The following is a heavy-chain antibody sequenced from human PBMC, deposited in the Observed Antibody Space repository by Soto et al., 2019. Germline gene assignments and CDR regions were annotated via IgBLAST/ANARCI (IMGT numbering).Heavy chain of an antibody. CDR2: IYYSGST. CDR3: AKNEHELLGVGRNYYDSSRPDARDI. Sequence: SEALSLTCTVSGGSISSSSYYWGWIRQPPGKGLEWIGSIYYSGSTYYNPSLKSRVTISVDTSKNQFSLKLSSVTAADTAVYYCAKNEHELLGVGRNYYDSSRPDARDIWGQVTMVP. CDR1: GGSISSSSYY. J-gene: IGHJ3*02. D-gene: IGHD3-22*01. V-gene: IGHV4-39*01.